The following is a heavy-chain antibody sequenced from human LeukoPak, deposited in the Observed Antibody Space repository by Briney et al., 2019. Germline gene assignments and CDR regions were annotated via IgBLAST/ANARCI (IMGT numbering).Heavy chain of an antibody. J-gene: IGHJ4*02. Sequence: GGSLRLSCAASGFTFSKFGIHWVRQAPGKGLEWVAVIWYDGSIKYYGDSVRGRFTISRDNPKNTLFLQMNSLRAEDTAVYYCARDRCTNGVCYYDYWGQGTLVTVSS. V-gene: IGHV3-33*01. CDR1: GFTFSKFG. CDR3: ARDRCTNGVCYYDY. D-gene: IGHD2-8*01. CDR2: IWYDGSIK.